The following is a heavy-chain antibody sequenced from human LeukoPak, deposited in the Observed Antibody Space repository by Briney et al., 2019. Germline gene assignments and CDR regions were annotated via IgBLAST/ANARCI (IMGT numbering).Heavy chain of an antibody. V-gene: IGHV3-74*01. J-gene: IGHJ4*02. CDR3: AREAYYYDSSGYYYPLDY. CDR1: GFSFSTQR. D-gene: IGHD3-22*01. Sequence: GGSLRLFCAASGFSFSTQRMHWVRQAPGKGLVWVSYINIDERITGYADSVKGRFTISRDNAKNTLYLQMNSLRAEDTAVYYCAREAYYYDSSGYYYPLDYWGQGTLVTVSS. CDR2: INIDERIT.